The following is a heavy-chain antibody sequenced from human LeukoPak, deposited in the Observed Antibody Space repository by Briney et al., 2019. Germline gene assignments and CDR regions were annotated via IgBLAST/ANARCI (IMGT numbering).Heavy chain of an antibody. V-gene: IGHV7-4-1*02. J-gene: IGHJ6*02. D-gene: IGHD6-19*01. Sequence: GASVKVSCKASGYTFTSYAMNWVRQAPGQGLEWMGWINTNTGNPTYAQGFTGRLVFSLDTSVSTAYLQISSLKAEDTAVYYCARDHWQWGWEYYYGMDVWGQGTTVTVSS. CDR3: ARDHWQWGWEYYYGMDV. CDR2: INTNTGNP. CDR1: GYTFTSYA.